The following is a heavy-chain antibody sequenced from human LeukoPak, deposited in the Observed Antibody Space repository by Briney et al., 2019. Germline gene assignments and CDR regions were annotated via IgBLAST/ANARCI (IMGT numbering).Heavy chain of an antibody. Sequence: PGGSLRLSCAASGFTFDDYGMSWVRQAPGKGLEWVSSINWNGGSTGYADSVKGRFTISRDNAKNSLYLQMNSLRAEDTAVYYCARPGVRGAKDYYYGMDVWGQGTTVTVSS. V-gene: IGHV3-20*04. CDR1: GFTFDDYG. CDR3: ARPGVRGAKDYYYGMDV. D-gene: IGHD3-10*01. CDR2: INWNGGST. J-gene: IGHJ6*02.